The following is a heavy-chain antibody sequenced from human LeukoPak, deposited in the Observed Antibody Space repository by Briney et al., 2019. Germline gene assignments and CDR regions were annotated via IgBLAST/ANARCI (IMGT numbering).Heavy chain of an antibody. CDR1: GYTFAAYY. CDR3: ARDTLYSSSRINWFDP. V-gene: IGHV1-2*06. Sequence: ASVKVSCKASGYTFAAYYMYWVRQAPGQGLEWMGPIRPNSGVTNYTQKFQGRVTMTRDTSINTAYMELSSLTSDDTAVYYCARDTLYSSSRINWFDPWGQGTLVTVSS. CDR2: IRPNSGVT. D-gene: IGHD6-6*01. J-gene: IGHJ5*02.